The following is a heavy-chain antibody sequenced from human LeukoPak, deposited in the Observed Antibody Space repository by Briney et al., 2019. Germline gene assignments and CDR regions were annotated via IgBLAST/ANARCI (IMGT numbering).Heavy chain of an antibody. J-gene: IGHJ4*02. D-gene: IGHD4-17*01. CDR3: ARALRTGQGDYVPVL. CDR2: IYPGDSET. Sequence: GESLKISCKASGYKFTNYWIGWVRQMPGKGLEWMTIIYPGDSETRYSPSFQGQVAISADKSIGTMYLQWSSLKASDTTMYYCARALRTGQGDYVPVLWGQGTLVIVSS. CDR1: GYKFTNYW. V-gene: IGHV5-51*01.